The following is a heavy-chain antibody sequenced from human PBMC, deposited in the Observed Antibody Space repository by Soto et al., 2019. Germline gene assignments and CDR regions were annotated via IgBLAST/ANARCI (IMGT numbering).Heavy chain of an antibody. CDR3: ARVTQYTGYDGSFDY. V-gene: IGHV3-21*01. J-gene: IGHJ4*02. CDR1: GFTFSSYS. CDR2: ISSSSSYI. D-gene: IGHD5-12*01. Sequence: EVQLLESGGGLVKPGGSLRLSCAASGFTFSSYSMTWVRQAPGKGLEWVSSISSSSSYIYYADSVKGRFTISRDNAKNSLYLQMNSLRAEDTAVYYCARVTQYTGYDGSFDYWGQGTLVTVAS.